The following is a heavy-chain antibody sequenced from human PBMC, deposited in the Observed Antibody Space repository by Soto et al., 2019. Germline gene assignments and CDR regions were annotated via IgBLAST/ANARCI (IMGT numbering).Heavy chain of an antibody. CDR3: ARGRFLEWLLYYYYYYGMDV. D-gene: IGHD3-3*01. CDR1: GGTFSSYA. V-gene: IGHV1-69*13. CDR2: IIPIFGTA. Sequence: SVKVSCKASGGTFSSYAISWVRQAPGQGLEWMGGIIPIFGTANYAQKFQGRVTITADESTSTAYMELSSLRSEDTAVYYCARGRFLEWLLYYYYYYGMDVWGQGTTVTVSS. J-gene: IGHJ6*02.